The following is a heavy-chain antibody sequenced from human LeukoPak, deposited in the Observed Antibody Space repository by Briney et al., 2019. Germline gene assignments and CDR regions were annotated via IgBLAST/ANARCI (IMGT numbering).Heavy chain of an antibody. J-gene: IGHJ4*02. D-gene: IGHD3-22*01. Sequence: GASVKVSCKASGGTFSSYAISWVRQAPGQGLEWMGGIIPIFGTANYAQKFQGRVTITADKSTSTAYMELSSLRSEDTAVYYCANPYYYDSSGYSLFGYWGQGTLVTVSS. CDR2: IIPIFGTA. V-gene: IGHV1-69*06. CDR1: GGTFSSYA. CDR3: ANPYYYDSSGYSLFGY.